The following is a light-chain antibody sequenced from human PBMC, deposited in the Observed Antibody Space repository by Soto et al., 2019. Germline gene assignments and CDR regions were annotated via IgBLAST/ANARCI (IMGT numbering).Light chain of an antibody. V-gene: IGKV3-20*01. CDR3: QQYNNWPRIP. Sequence: EIVLTQSPGTLSLSPGERATLSCRAIQSVSSSYLAWYQQKPGQAPRLLIYGASSRATGIPDRFSGSGSGTDFTLTISRLEPEDFAVYYCQQYNNWPRIPFGQGTRLEIK. J-gene: IGKJ5*01. CDR2: GAS. CDR1: QSVSSSY.